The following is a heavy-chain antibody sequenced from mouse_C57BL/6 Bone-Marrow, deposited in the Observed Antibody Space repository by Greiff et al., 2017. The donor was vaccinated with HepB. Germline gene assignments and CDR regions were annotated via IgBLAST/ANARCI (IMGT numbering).Heavy chain of an antibody. CDR2: INSDGGST. Sequence: EVKLQESGGGLVQPGESLKLSCESNEYEFPSHDMSWVRKTPEKRLELVAAINSDGGSTYYPDTMERRFIISGDNTKKTLYLQMSSLRSEDTALYYSSMVTTVPFAYWGQGTLVTVSA. V-gene: IGHV5-2*01. CDR1: EYEFPSHD. D-gene: IGHD2-2*01. CDR3: SMVTTVPFAY. J-gene: IGHJ3*01.